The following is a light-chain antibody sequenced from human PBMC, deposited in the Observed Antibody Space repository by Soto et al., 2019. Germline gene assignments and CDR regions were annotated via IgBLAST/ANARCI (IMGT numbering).Light chain of an antibody. J-gene: IGLJ1*01. CDR2: EGS. CDR1: SSDVGSYEF. V-gene: IGLV2-23*03. Sequence: QSVLTQPASVSESPGQSITICCTGTSSDVGSYEFVSWYQQYPGKAPKLMIYEGSKRPSGVSDRFSGSKSGNTASLTISGLQAEDEADYFCCSYAGGSNVFGAGTKLTVL. CDR3: CSYAGGSNV.